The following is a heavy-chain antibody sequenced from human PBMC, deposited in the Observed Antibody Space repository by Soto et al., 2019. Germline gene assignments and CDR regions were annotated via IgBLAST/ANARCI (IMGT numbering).Heavy chain of an antibody. CDR1: GGSISSYY. V-gene: IGHV4-59*01. J-gene: IGHJ3*02. CDR2: IYYSGST. D-gene: IGHD3-10*01. CDR3: ARVWGGAFDM. Sequence: PSETLSLTCTVSGGSISSYYWRWIRQPPGKGLKRIGYIYYSGSTNYNPSLKSRVPISVDTSKNLFSLKLCSVTAADTAVYYCARVWGGAFDMWGQGTMVTVSS.